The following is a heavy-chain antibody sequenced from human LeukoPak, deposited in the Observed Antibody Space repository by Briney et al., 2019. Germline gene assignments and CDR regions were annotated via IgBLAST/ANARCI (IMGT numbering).Heavy chain of an antibody. CDR2: IYTSGST. D-gene: IGHD3-16*02. CDR3: ARGVTMDV. Sequence: SQTLSLTCTVSGGSISSGSYYWSWIRQPAGKGLEWIGRIYTSGSTNYNPSLKSRVTISVDTSKNQFSLKLSSATAADTAVYYCARGVTMDVWGKGTTVTVSS. J-gene: IGHJ6*03. V-gene: IGHV4-61*02. CDR1: GGSISSGSYY.